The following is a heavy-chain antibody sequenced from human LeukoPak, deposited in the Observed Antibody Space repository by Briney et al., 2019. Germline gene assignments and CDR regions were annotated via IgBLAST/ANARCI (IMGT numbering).Heavy chain of an antibody. CDR2: IKEDGSEK. J-gene: IGHJ4*02. CDR3: VKDSGWYRLDC. CDR1: GFTFSTYA. Sequence: LGGSLRLSCATSGFTFSTYAMHWVRQAPGKGLEWVADIKEDGSEKYYVDSVKGRFTISRDNAKNSLFLQMDSLRSEDTAVYYCVKDSGWYRLDCWGQGTLVTVSS. V-gene: IGHV3-7*03. D-gene: IGHD6-13*01.